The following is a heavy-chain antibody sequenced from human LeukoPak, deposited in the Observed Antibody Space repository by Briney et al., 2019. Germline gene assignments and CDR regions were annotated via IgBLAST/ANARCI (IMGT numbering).Heavy chain of an antibody. CDR3: AREVNDDYGDYVWFDP. V-gene: IGHV3-30*04. D-gene: IGHD4-17*01. CDR1: GFTFSSYA. CDR2: ISYDGSNK. Sequence: TGGSLRLSCAASGFTFSSYAMHWVRQAPGKGLEWVAVISYDGSNKYYADSVKGRFTISRDNSKNTLYLQMNSLRAEDTAVYYCAREVNDDYGDYVWFDPWGQGTLVTVSS. J-gene: IGHJ5*02.